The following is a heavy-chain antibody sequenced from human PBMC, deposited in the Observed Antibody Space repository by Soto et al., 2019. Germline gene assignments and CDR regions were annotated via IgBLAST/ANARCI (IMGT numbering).Heavy chain of an antibody. D-gene: IGHD5-18*01. CDR1: GGTFSSYA. V-gene: IGHV1-69*13. CDR3: ARDRGYSYGEVYGMDV. CDR2: IIPISGTA. Sequence: SVKVSCKASGGTFSSYAISWVRQAPGQGLEWMGGIIPISGTANYAQKFQGRVTITADESTSTAYMELSSLRSEDTAVYYCARDRGYSYGEVYGMDVWGQGTTVTVSS. J-gene: IGHJ6*02.